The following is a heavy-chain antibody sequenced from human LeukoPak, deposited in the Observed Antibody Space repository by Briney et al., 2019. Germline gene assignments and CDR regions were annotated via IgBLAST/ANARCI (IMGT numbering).Heavy chain of an antibody. Sequence: SETLSLTCAVSGNSISSSNWWSWVRQPPGKGLEWIGEIYHSGSTKYNPSLKSRVTISVDKSKNQFSLKLSSVTAADTAVYYCARFYGSGSSHFDYWGQGTLVTVSS. D-gene: IGHD3-10*01. CDR3: ARFYGSGSSHFDY. CDR2: IYHSGST. CDR1: GNSISSSNW. J-gene: IGHJ4*02. V-gene: IGHV4-4*02.